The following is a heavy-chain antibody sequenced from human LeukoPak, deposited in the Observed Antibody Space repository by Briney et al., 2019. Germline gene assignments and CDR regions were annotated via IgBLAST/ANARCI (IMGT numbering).Heavy chain of an antibody. CDR2: IKKDGSEK. D-gene: IGHD2-15*01. CDR1: GFTFSSYY. J-gene: IGHJ6*03. CDR3: ARHLVGPYYMDV. V-gene: IGHV3-7*01. Sequence: GGSLRLSCAASGFTFSSYYMSWVRQAPGKGLEWVANIKKDGSEKYYVDSVRGRFTISRDNAKTSLYLQMNSLRAEDTAVYYCARHLVGPYYMDVWGKGTTVTVSS.